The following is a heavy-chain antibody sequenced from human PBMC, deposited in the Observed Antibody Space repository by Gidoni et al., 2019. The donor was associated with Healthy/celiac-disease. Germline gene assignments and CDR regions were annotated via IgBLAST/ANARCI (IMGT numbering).Heavy chain of an antibody. CDR2: SNHSGST. CDR3: ARSPTVNYYYYYGMDV. V-gene: IGHV4-34*01. CDR1: GGSFSGYY. Sequence: QVQLQQWGAGLLKPSETLSLTCAVYGGSFSGYYWSWIRQPPGKGLEWIGESNHSGSTNYNPSLKSRVTIAVDTSKNQFSLKLSSVTAADTAVYYCARSPTVNYYYYYGMDVWGQGTTVTVSS. D-gene: IGHD1-1*01. J-gene: IGHJ6*02.